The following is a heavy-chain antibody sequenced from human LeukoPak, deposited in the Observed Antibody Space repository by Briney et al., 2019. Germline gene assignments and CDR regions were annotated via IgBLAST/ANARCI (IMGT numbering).Heavy chain of an antibody. D-gene: IGHD3-22*01. CDR3: ARVAPRESYYYDSSGCLDY. CDR1: GFTFSSYS. V-gene: IGHV3-21*01. Sequence: GGSLRLSCAASGFTFSSYSMNWVRQAPGKGLEWVSSISSSSSYIYYADSVKGRFTISRDNAKNSLYPQMNSLRAEDTAAYYCARVAPRESYYYDSSGCLDYWGQGTLVTVSS. CDR2: ISSSSSYI. J-gene: IGHJ4*02.